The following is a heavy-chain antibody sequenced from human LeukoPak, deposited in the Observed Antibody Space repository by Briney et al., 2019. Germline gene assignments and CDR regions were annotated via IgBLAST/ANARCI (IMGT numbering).Heavy chain of an antibody. CDR2: ICPDGSVV. CDR1: GFTFSAYC. J-gene: IGHJ4*02. D-gene: IGHD3-10*01. CDR3: VRDLREADH. V-gene: IGHV3-74*01. Sequence: GGSLRLSCVASGFTFSAYCLHWVRQGPEKGLEWVSRICPDGSVVNHADSVKGRFTTSRDNAKNTVFLQMNSLRVDDTAVYYCVRDLREADHWGLGTLVTVSS.